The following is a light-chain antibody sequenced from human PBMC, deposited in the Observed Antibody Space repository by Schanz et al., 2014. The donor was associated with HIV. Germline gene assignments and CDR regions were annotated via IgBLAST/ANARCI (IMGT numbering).Light chain of an antibody. V-gene: IGLV2-14*03. CDR3: SSYTTSSALV. CDR2: DVF. J-gene: IGLJ1*01. CDR1: SSDVGFYKY. Sequence: QSALTQPASVSGSPGQSITISCTGTSSDVGFYKYVSWFQQHPGKAPKLMIYDVFNRPSGVSSRFSGSKSGNTASLTISGLQAEDVADYYCSSYTTSSALVFGTGTKLTVL.